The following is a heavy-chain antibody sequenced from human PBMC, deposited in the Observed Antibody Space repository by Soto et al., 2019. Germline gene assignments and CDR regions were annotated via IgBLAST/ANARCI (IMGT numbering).Heavy chain of an antibody. J-gene: IGHJ5*02. CDR2: IIPIIGII. Sequence: QVQLVQSGAEVKKPGSSVKVSGKASGGTFSTYTITWVRQAPGQGLEWMGRIIPIIGIINYAQKFQGRVTITADKITGTAYMELTRLRSDDTAVYYCAGDPDSHYNDSHASSYPWGQGTLVTVSS. D-gene: IGHD3-22*01. V-gene: IGHV1-69*08. CDR1: GGTFSTYT. CDR3: AGDPDSHYNDSHASSYP.